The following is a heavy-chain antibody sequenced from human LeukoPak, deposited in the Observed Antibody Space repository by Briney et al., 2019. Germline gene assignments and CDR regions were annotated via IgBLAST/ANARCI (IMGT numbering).Heavy chain of an antibody. D-gene: IGHD6-13*01. V-gene: IGHV4-61*08. Sequence: SQTLSLTCTVSGGSISSGDYCWSWIRQPPGKGLEWIGYIYYSGSTNYNPSLKSRVTISVDTSKNQFSLKLSSVTAADTAVYYCARGGGSWPTDEYFQHWGQGTLVTVSS. CDR2: IYYSGST. J-gene: IGHJ1*01. CDR3: ARGGGSWPTDEYFQH. CDR1: GGSISSGDYC.